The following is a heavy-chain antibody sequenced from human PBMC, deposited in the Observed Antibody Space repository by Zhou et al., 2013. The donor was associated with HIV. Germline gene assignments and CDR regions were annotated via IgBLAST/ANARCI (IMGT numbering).Heavy chain of an antibody. Sequence: QVQLVQSGPEVKKVGASVIVSCLTSGYNFTRNYLHWVRQVPGQRLEWMGFINPQTGNTFYVERLQDRITLTRETSTATGFLVLNGLSSDDTGLYYCARGRYETRGFYVFDAWGQGTLVSVSS. CDR1: GYNFTRNY. D-gene: IGHD3-9*01. V-gene: IGHV1-2*02. CDR3: ARGRYETRGFYVFDA. CDR2: INPQTGNT. J-gene: IGHJ4*02.